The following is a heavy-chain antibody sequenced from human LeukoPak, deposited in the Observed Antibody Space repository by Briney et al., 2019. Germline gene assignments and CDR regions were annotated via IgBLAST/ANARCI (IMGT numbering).Heavy chain of an antibody. CDR3: ARHSGSGWQALGY. D-gene: IGHD6-19*01. CDR2: TSYNGNT. V-gene: IGHV1-18*04. Sequence: GASVKVSCKASGYTFSNYGISWVRQAPGLGLEWKGWTSYNGNTNYAQKFQDRVTMTTDTSTTTAYMELRSLESDDTAVYYCARHSGSGWQALGYWGQGTLVTVSS. CDR1: GYTFSNYG. J-gene: IGHJ4*02.